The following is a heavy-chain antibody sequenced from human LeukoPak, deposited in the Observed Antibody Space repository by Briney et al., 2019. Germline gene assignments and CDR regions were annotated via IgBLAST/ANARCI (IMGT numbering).Heavy chain of an antibody. CDR3: ARDVDTSNHMSIFDP. Sequence: GGSLRLSCAASGFTFSSYSMNWVRQAPGKGLEWVSYIGSSGTTIYYADSVKGRFTISRDNAKNSLYLQMNILRAEDTAVYSCARDVDTSNHMSIFDPWGQGTLVTVSS. J-gene: IGHJ5*02. V-gene: IGHV3-48*01. CDR2: IGSSGTTI. D-gene: IGHD3-3*02. CDR1: GFTFSSYS.